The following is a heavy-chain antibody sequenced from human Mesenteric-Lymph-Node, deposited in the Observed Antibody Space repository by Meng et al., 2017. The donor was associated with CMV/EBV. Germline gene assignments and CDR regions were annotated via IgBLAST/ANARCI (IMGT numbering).Heavy chain of an antibody. V-gene: IGHV3-66*02. CDR2: IYSGGFT. CDR1: GFSVSSNY. D-gene: IGHD3-22*01. J-gene: IGHJ4*02. CDR3: ARNYFDSSGSPDY. Sequence: GGSLRLSCAASGFSVSSNYMIWVRQAPGKGLEWVSVIYSGGFTYYADSVKGRFTISRDNSKNTLYLQMNSLRAEDTAVYYCARNYFDSSGSPDYWGQGTLVTVSS.